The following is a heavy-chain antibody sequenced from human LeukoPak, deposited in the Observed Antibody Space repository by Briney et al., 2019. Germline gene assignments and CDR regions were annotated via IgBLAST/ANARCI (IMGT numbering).Heavy chain of an antibody. D-gene: IGHD3-3*01. J-gene: IGHJ5*02. CDR1: GFTFSSHV. Sequence: GGSLRLSCAASGFTFSSHVMSWVRQTPGKELEWVSAIDGGGHTTYYADSVRGRFIISRDNSKKTLYLRMNSLRAEDTATYFCARESVRSGSLKWFDPWGQGTLVTVSS. V-gene: IGHV3-23*01. CDR2: IDGGGHTT. CDR3: ARESVRSGSLKWFDP.